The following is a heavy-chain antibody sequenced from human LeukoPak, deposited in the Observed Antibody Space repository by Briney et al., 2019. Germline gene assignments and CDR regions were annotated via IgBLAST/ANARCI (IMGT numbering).Heavy chain of an antibody. CDR2: ISGSGDNT. J-gene: IGHJ3*02. Sequence: GGSLRLSCAASGFTFSSYAMSWVRQAPGKGLEGVSGISGSGDNTYYADSVKGRFTISRDNSKNTLYLQMNSLRAEDTAVYYCASRDSSGYSPDAFDIWGQGTMVTVSS. CDR3: ASRDSSGYSPDAFDI. D-gene: IGHD3-22*01. V-gene: IGHV3-23*01. CDR1: GFTFSSYA.